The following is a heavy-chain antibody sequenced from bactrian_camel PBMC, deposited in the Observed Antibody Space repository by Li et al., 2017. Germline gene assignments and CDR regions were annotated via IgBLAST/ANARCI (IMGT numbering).Heavy chain of an antibody. Sequence: QVQLVESGGGLVQPGGSLRLSCIASGFTDSSDYMSWVRQAPGKGLEWVSSIAIDGDLSKPLYGDSVKGRFTISRGNTKNTVYLQMNSLKSEDTALYYCATDAGIGPRRRYNNWGKGTQVTVS. CDR1: GFTDSSDY. V-gene: IGHV3-2*01. CDR2: IDGDLSKP. D-gene: IGHD1*01. CDR3: ATDAGIGPRRRYNN. J-gene: IGHJ4*01.